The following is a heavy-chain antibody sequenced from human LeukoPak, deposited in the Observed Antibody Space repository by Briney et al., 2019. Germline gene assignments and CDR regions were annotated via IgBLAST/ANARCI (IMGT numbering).Heavy chain of an antibody. CDR2: INTNTGNP. J-gene: IGHJ4*02. Sequence: GASVKVSCKASGYTFTSYAMNWVRQVPGQGLEWMGWINTNTGNPTYAQGFTGRFVFSLDTSVSTAYLQISSLKAEDTAVYYCARRPFRSGSYDYHLGYWGQGTLVTVSS. CDR1: GYTFTSYA. V-gene: IGHV7-4-1*02. D-gene: IGHD3-10*01. CDR3: ARRPFRSGSYDYHLGY.